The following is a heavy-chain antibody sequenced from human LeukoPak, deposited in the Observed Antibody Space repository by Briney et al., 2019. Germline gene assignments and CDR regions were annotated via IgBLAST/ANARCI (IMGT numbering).Heavy chain of an antibody. D-gene: IGHD5-18*01. CDR2: INSDGSST. Sequence: GGSLRLSCAASGFTFSSYWMHWVRQAPGKGLVWVSRINSDGSSTSYADSVKGRFTISRDNAKNTLYPQMNSLRAEDTAVYYCARVNRYSYGGHDYWGQGTLVTVSS. V-gene: IGHV3-74*01. CDR1: GFTFSSYW. J-gene: IGHJ4*02. CDR3: ARVNRYSYGGHDY.